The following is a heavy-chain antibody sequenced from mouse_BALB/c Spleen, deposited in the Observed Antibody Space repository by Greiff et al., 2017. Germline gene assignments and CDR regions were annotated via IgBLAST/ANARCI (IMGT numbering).Heavy chain of an antibody. CDR3: TRSTNYYGSSHYFDY. CDR1: GYSFTSYW. J-gene: IGHJ2*01. CDR2: IYPGNSDT. D-gene: IGHD1-1*01. V-gene: IGHV1-5*01. Sequence: VQLKQSGTVLARPGASVKMSCKASGYSFTSYWMHWVKQRPGQGLEWIGAIYPGNSDTSYNQKFKGKAKLTAVTSASTAYMELSSLTNEDSAVYYCTRSTNYYGSSHYFDYWGQGTTLTVSS.